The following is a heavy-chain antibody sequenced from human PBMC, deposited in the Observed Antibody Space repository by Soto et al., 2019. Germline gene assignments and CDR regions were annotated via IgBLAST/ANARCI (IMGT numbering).Heavy chain of an antibody. CDR1: GGTFSSYA. V-gene: IGHV1-69*13. J-gene: IGHJ6*02. Sequence: SVKVSCKASGGTFSSYAISWVRQAPGQGLEWMGGIIPIFGTANYAQKFQGRVTITAGESTSTAYMELSSLRSEDTAVYYCARADIVVVPAAPGYYYYGMDVWGQGTTVTVSS. CDR3: ARADIVVVPAAPGYYYYGMDV. D-gene: IGHD2-2*01. CDR2: IIPIFGTA.